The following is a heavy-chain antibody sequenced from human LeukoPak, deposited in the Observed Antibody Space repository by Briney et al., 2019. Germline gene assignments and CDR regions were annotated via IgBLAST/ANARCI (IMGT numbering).Heavy chain of an antibody. CDR3: ARVEYSSSWTLLSFDP. V-gene: IGHV6-1*01. Sequence: SQTLSLTCAISGDSVSSNSAAWNWIRQSPSRGLEWLGRTYYRSKWYNDYAVSVKGRITINPDTSKNQFSLQLNSVTPEDTAMYYCARVEYSSSWTLLSFDPWGQGTLVTVSS. D-gene: IGHD6-13*01. J-gene: IGHJ5*02. CDR2: TYYRSKWYN. CDR1: GDSVSSNSAA.